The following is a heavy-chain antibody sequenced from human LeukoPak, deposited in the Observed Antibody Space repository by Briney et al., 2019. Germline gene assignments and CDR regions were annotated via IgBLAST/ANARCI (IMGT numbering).Heavy chain of an antibody. J-gene: IGHJ5*02. V-gene: IGHV4-31*03. CDR1: GGPIISGGYY. CDR2: IYYTGST. CDR3: ARENGGNSGVWNWFDP. Sequence: SQTLSLTCSVSGGPIISGGYYWSWIRQHPPKGLEWIGDIYYTGSTYYNPSLKSRLTISVDTSKSQFSLKLRSVTAADTAIYYCARENGGNSGVWNWFDPWGQGTLVTVSS. D-gene: IGHD4-23*01.